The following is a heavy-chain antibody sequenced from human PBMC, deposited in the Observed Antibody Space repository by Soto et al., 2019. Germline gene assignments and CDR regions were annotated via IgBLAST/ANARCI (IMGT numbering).Heavy chain of an antibody. V-gene: IGHV2-70*11. CDR3: ARALRRDGYNADY. D-gene: IGHD5-12*01. CDR1: GFSLTTSRMC. CDR2: IDWDDRK. Sequence: SGPTLVNPTQTLTLTCTFSGFSLTTSRMCVTWIRQPPGKALEWLARIDWDDRKYYTTSLKTRLTISKDTTKNQVVLTMTNMDPVDTATYYCARALRRDGYNADYWGPGILVTVSS. J-gene: IGHJ4*02.